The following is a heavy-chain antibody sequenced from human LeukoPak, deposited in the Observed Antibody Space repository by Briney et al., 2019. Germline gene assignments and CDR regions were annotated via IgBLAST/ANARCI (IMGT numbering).Heavy chain of an antibody. CDR2: IFSGGDT. CDR1: GFTVSNNW. J-gene: IGHJ5*02. V-gene: IGHV3-66*01. D-gene: IGHD4-11*01. Sequence: GGSLRLSCAASGFTVSNNWMNWVRQAPGKGLEWVSLIFSGGDTQYADSVKDRFTISRDASKNTLYLQMSNLRAEDTAVYYCARDPSAVTTNTYAWGQGTLVTVSS. CDR3: ARDPSAVTTNTYA.